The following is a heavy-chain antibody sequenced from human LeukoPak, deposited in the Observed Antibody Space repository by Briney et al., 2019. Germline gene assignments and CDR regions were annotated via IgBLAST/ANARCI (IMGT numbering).Heavy chain of an antibody. D-gene: IGHD4-23*01. CDR3: ARDEDGGNSEEDNWFDP. Sequence: PSETLSLTCTVSGGSISSYYWSWIRQPAGKGLEWIGRIYTSGSTNYNPSLKSRVTMSVDTSKNQFSLKLSSVTAADTAVYYCARDEDGGNSEEDNWFDPWGQGTLVTVSS. J-gene: IGHJ5*02. V-gene: IGHV4-4*07. CDR1: GGSISSYY. CDR2: IYTSGST.